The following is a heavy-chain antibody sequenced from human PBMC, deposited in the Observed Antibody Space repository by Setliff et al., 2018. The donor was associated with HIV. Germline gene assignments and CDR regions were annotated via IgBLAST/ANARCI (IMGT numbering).Heavy chain of an antibody. CDR1: GGSISSSSYF. Sequence: TLSLTCTVSGGSISSSSYFWGWIRQPPGKGLEWIGSMHYSGTTYYNLSLKSRVTISVDTSKNQFSLKLSSVTAADTAVYYCARDRLGGDYYYMDVWGKGTTVTVSS. J-gene: IGHJ6*03. D-gene: IGHD7-27*01. V-gene: IGHV4-39*07. CDR3: ARDRLGGDYYYMDV. CDR2: MHYSGTT.